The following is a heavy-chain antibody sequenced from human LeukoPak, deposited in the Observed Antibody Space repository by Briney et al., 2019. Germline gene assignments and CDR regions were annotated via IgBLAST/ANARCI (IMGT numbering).Heavy chain of an antibody. CDR3: ARDNSRGSSGWYPSYYFDY. D-gene: IGHD6-19*01. Sequence: PSETLSLTCTVSGGSISSYYWSWIRQPPGKGLEWIGYIYYSGGTNYNPSLKSRVTISVGTSKNQFSLKLSSVTAADTAVYYCARDNSRGSSGWYPSYYFDYWGQGTLVTVSS. CDR1: GGSISSYY. V-gene: IGHV4-59*12. J-gene: IGHJ4*02. CDR2: IYYSGGT.